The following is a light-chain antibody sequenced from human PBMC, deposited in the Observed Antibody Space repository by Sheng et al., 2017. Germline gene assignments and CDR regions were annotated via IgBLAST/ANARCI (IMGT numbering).Light chain of an antibody. J-gene: IGKJ2*01. V-gene: IGKV3-11*01. CDR1: QSVSNY. CDR2: DVS. CDR3: QQRSNWPQYT. Sequence: EIVLTQSPATLSLSPGERATLSCRASQSVSNYLAWYQQKPGQAPRLLIYDVSNRANGIPARFSGSGSGADFTLTISSLEPEDFAVYFCQQRSNWPQYTFGQGTKLEI.